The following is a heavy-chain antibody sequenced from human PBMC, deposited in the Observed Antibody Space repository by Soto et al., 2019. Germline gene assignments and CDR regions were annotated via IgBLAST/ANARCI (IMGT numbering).Heavy chain of an antibody. CDR2: ISGGGSGA. D-gene: IGHD2-15*01. J-gene: IGHJ4*02. CDR1: GFTFSDHA. V-gene: IGHV3-23*01. Sequence: EVQLLESGGGLVQPGGSLRLSCAASGFTFSDHAMTWVRQAPGKGLEWVSGISGGGSGAYYADSVKGRFTISRDNSKNSVFLQKDRLRAEDPAVYYFAKGPWWYVPWGQGTLVTVSS. CDR3: AKGPWWYVP.